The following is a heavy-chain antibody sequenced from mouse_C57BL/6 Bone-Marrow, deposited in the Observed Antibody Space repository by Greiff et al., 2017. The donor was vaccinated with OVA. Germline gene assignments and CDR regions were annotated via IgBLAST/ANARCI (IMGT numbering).Heavy chain of an antibody. V-gene: IGHV1-76*01. Sequence: VKLQESGAELVRPGASVKLSCKASGYTFTDYYINWVKQRPGQGLEWIARIYPGSGNTYYNEKFKGKATLTAEKSSSTAYMQLSSLTSEDSAVYFCAAYYDYDGYAMDYWGQGTSVTVSS. CDR1: GYTFTDYY. J-gene: IGHJ4*01. CDR3: AAYYDYDGYAMDY. D-gene: IGHD2-4*01. CDR2: IYPGSGNT.